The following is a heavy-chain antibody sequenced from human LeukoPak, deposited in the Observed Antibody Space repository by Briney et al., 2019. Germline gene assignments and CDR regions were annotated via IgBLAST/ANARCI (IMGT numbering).Heavy chain of an antibody. V-gene: IGHV3-9*01. J-gene: IGHJ6*02. D-gene: IGHD6-6*01. Sequence: GGSLRLSCAASGFTFDDYAMHWVRQAPGKGLEWVSGISWNSGSIGYADSVKGRFTISRGNAKNSLYLQMNSLRAEDTALYYCAKDCRTSSSDYGMDVWGQGTTVTVSS. CDR3: AKDCRTSSSDYGMDV. CDR2: ISWNSGSI. CDR1: GFTFDDYA.